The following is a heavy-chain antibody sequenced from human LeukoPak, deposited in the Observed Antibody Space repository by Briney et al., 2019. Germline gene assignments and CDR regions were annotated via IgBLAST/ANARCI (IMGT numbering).Heavy chain of an antibody. D-gene: IGHD3-22*01. CDR1: GYTFTSYG. Sequence: ASVKVSCKASGYTFTSYGISWVRQAPGQGLEWMGWISAYNGNTNYAQKLQGRVTMTTDTSTSTAYMELRSLRSDDTAVYYCARDKGKYYYDSLADYWGQGTLVTVSS. CDR3: ARDKGKYYYDSLADY. J-gene: IGHJ4*02. CDR2: ISAYNGNT. V-gene: IGHV1-18*01.